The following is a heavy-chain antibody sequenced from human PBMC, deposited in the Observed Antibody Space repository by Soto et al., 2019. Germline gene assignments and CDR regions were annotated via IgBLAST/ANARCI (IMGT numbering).Heavy chain of an antibody. V-gene: IGHV1-18*01. Sequence: QVPLVQSGAEVKKPGASVKVSCKASGYTFTSYGISWVRQAPGQGLEWMGWISAYNGNTNYAQKLRGRVTMTTDTSTSTAYMELRSLRSDDTAVYYCARVSSHRSSDILTYYYYGMDVWGQGTTVTVSS. D-gene: IGHD3-9*01. J-gene: IGHJ6*02. CDR2: ISAYNGNT. CDR1: GYTFTSYG. CDR3: ARVSSHRSSDILTYYYYGMDV.